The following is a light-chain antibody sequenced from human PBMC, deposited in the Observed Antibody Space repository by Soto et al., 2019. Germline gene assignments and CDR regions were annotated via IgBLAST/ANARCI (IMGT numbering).Light chain of an antibody. CDR1: SSNIGAGYD. Sequence: QSVLTQPPSVSGAPGQRVTISCTGSSSNIGAGYDVHWYQQLPGTAPKLLIYGNSNRPSGVPDRFSGSKSGTSASLAITGLQAEDEADYYCQSYDSSRSGWDVFGTGTKLTVL. V-gene: IGLV1-40*01. CDR2: GNS. CDR3: QSYDSSRSGWDV. J-gene: IGLJ1*01.